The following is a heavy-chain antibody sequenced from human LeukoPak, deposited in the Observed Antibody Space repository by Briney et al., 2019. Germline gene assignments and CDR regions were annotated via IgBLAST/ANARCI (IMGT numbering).Heavy chain of an antibody. J-gene: IGHJ4*02. CDR3: ARDFDYGDYIDF. V-gene: IGHV3-11*04. Sequence: PGGSLRLSCAASGFTFSDYYMSWIRQAPGKDLEWLSYISSGSLTIFYADSVKGRFTISRDNTKNSIYLDMTNLKAEDTAVYYCARDFDYGDYIDFWGQGTLVAVSS. CDR1: GFTFSDYY. D-gene: IGHD4/OR15-4a*01. CDR2: ISSGSLTI.